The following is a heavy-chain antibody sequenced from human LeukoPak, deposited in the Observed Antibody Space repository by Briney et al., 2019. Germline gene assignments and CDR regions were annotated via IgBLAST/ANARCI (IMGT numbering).Heavy chain of an antibody. CDR3: AILGVGATGY. CDR2: ISGSGGST. CDR1: GFTFSIYS. V-gene: IGHV3-23*01. J-gene: IGHJ4*02. Sequence: PGGSLRLSCAASGFTFSIYSMSWVRQAPGKGLEWVSAISGSGGSTYYADSVKGRFTISRDNSKNTLYLQMNSLRAEDTAVYYCAILGVGATGYWGQGTLVTVSS. D-gene: IGHD1-26*01.